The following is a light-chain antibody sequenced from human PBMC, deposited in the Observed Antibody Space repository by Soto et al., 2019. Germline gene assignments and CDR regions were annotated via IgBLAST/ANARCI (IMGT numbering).Light chain of an antibody. CDR1: QSIGNY. V-gene: IGKV1-39*01. J-gene: IGKJ1*01. Sequence: DIEMTQSPSSLSASVGDRFTITCRASQSIGNYLNWYQQKPGKAPKLLIYSASSLQSGVSSDFSGSGSGTDFTLTISSLQPEDFATYYCLQDYNYPWTFGQGTKVDIK. CDR2: SAS. CDR3: LQDYNYPWT.